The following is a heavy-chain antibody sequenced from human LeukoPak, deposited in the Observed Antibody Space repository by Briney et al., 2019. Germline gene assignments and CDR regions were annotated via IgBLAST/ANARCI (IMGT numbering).Heavy chain of an antibody. Sequence: GGSLRLSCAASGFTFSSYAMHWVRQAPGKGLEWVAVISYDGSNKYYADSVKGRFTISRDNSKNTLYLQMNSLRAEDTAVYYCARDSRSVSYYMDVWGKGSAVTISS. CDR1: GFTFSSYA. CDR3: ARDSRSVSYYMDV. V-gene: IGHV3-30*04. J-gene: IGHJ6*03. CDR2: ISYDGSNK. D-gene: IGHD3-3*01.